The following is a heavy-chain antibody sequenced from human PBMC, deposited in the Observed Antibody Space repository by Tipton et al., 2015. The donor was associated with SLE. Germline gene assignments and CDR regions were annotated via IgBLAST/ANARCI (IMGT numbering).Heavy chain of an antibody. V-gene: IGHV4-59*08. CDR1: GGSISSYY. D-gene: IGHD3-16*01. CDR3: ARLMINRGNWFDP. J-gene: IGHJ5*02. Sequence: TLSLTCTVSGGSISSYYWSWIRQPPGKGLEWIGYIYYSGSTNYNPSLKSRVTISVDTSKNQFSLKLSSVTAADTAVYYCARLMINRGNWFDPWGQGTLATVSS. CDR2: IYYSGST.